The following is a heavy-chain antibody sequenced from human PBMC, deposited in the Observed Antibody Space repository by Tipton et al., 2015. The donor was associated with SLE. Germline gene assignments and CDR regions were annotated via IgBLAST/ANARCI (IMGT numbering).Heavy chain of an antibody. V-gene: IGHV4-34*11. Sequence: TLSLTCAVYGGSFSGYYWSWIRQPPGKGLEWIGHIFYTGSTKYNPSLKSRVTISVDTSKSQIFLKMSSVTAADTAAYYCARDSLNWGSYYHGMDVWGQGTTVTVSS. CDR1: GGSFSGYY. CDR3: ARDSLNWGSYYHGMDV. J-gene: IGHJ6*02. D-gene: IGHD3-16*01. CDR2: IFYTGST.